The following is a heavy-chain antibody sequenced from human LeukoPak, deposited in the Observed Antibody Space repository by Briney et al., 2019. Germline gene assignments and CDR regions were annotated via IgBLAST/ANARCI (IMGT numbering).Heavy chain of an antibody. CDR3: ARDSSGFDY. CDR1: GFTFSRYK. Sequence: GGSLRLSCAASGFTFSRYKMNWVRQAPGKGLEWVSYISSSSSTIHYADSVRGRFAIFRDDAKNSLYLQMNSLRAEDTAMYYCARDSSGFDYWGQGTLVTVSS. V-gene: IGHV3-48*04. J-gene: IGHJ4*02. D-gene: IGHD6-19*01. CDR2: ISSSSSTI.